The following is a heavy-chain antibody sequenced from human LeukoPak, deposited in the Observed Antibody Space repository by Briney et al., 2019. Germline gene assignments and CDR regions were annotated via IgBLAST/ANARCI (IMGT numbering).Heavy chain of an antibody. V-gene: IGHV3-23*01. CDR3: AKGSGRGWYGWFDP. J-gene: IGHJ5*02. Sequence: QPGGSLRLSCAASRFTFSAYAMYWVRQAPGEGLEWVSCIEASDVNTYYADSVKGRFTIYRDNSKNTLYLQMSSLRAEDTAVYYCAKGSGRGWYGWFDPWGQGTLVTVSS. D-gene: IGHD6-19*01. CDR1: RFTFSAYA. CDR2: IEASDVNT.